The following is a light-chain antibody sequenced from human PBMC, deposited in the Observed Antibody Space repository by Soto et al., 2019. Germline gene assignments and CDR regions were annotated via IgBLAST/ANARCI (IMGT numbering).Light chain of an antibody. J-gene: IGKJ1*01. CDR2: GAS. CDR3: QQYGSSPPT. V-gene: IGKV3-20*01. CDR1: QSISRY. Sequence: IVLTQSPGTLSLSPGESTTLSCRASQSISRYLAWYQQKPGQGPRLLIYGASSRATGTPDRFSGSGSGTDFTLTINRLEPEDFALYYCQQYGSSPPTFGQWTKVEIK.